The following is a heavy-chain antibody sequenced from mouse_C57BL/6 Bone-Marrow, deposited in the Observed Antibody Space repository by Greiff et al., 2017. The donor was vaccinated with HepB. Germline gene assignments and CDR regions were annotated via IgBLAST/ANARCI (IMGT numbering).Heavy chain of an antibody. V-gene: IGHV14-1*01. J-gene: IGHJ1*03. CDR1: GFNIKDYY. CDR2: IDPEDGDT. D-gene: IGHD1-1*01. CDR3: TTLNYYGSSYWYFDG. Sequence: VQLQQSGAELVRPGASVKLSCTASGFNIKDYYMHWVKQRPEQGLEWIGRIDPEDGDTEYAPKFQGKATMTADTSSNTAYLQLSSLTSEDTAVYYCTTLNYYGSSYWYFDGWGTGTTVTVSS.